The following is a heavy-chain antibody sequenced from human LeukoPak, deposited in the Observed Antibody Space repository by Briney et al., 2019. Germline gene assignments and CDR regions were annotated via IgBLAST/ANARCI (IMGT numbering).Heavy chain of an antibody. CDR1: RFTPTSNW. CDR3: ARGVPRPLRYFDWLLIGAFDS. J-gene: IGHJ3*02. Sequence: GGSLRLSCAPPRFTPTSNWTSWVRHAPGKGLEWVANIKQEVSEKNYVDSGKGRFTISRDNAKNSLYLQMNSLRAEDTAVYYCARGVPRPLRYFDWLLIGAFDSWGQGTMVTVCS. D-gene: IGHD3-9*01. V-gene: IGHV3-7*01. CDR2: IKQEVSEK.